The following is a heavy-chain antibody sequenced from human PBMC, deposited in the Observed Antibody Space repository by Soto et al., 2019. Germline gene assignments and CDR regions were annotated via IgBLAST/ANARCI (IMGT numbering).Heavy chain of an antibody. D-gene: IGHD3-3*01. V-gene: IGHV1-8*01. J-gene: IGHJ6*03. Sequence: ASVKVSCKASGYTFTSYDINWVRQATGQGIEWMGWMNPNSGNTGYAQKFQGRVTMTRNTSISTAYMELSSLRSEDTAVYYCASRPYYDFWSGFPTDYYYMDVWGKGTTVTVSS. CDR3: ASRPYYDFWSGFPTDYYYMDV. CDR2: MNPNSGNT. CDR1: GYTFTSYD.